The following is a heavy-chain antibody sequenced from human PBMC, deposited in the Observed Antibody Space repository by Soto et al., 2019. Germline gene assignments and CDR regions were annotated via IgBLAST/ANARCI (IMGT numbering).Heavy chain of an antibody. CDR3: ASDIVCSNGNGYNDF. CDR1: GYSFGTYG. V-gene: IGHV1-18*01. J-gene: IGHJ4*02. Sequence: QLVQSGPQVKKPGASVRVSCKASGYSFGTYGLIWVRQAPGQGLEWMGWISAYSGSTSYAQNFQDRVTLTTDTTTSTGYLELSSLRSDDTAIYYCASDIVCSNGNGYNDFWGQGTLVTVSS. CDR2: ISAYSGST. D-gene: IGHD6-25*01.